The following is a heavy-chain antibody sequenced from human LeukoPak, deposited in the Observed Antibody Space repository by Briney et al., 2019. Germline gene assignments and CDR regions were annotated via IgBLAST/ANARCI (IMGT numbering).Heavy chain of an antibody. CDR3: ARASYYYDTTGLGAVDI. CDR2: INWNSDNI. J-gene: IGHJ3*02. D-gene: IGHD3-22*01. CDR1: GFTSNDHA. V-gene: IGHV3-9*02. Sequence: PGRSLRLSCAASGFTSNDHAMYWVRQAPGKGLEWVSGINWNSDNIGYADSVRGRFTISRDDAKNSLFLQMNSLRVEDTALYYCARASYYYDTTGLGAVDIWGQGTMVTVSS.